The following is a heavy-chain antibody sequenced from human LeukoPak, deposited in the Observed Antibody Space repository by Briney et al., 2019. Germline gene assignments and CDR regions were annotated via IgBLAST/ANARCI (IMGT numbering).Heavy chain of an antibody. CDR2: IKQDGSEK. J-gene: IGHJ6*02. D-gene: IGHD3/OR15-3a*01. Sequence: PGGSLRLSCAASGFTFSSYWMSWVRQAPGKGLEWVANIKQDGSEKYYVDSVKGRFTISRDNAKNSLYLQMNSLRAEDTAVYYCARGGVGLIIIPGWEYDYYGMDVWGQGTTVTVSS. CDR3: ARGGVGLIIIPGWEYDYYGMDV. V-gene: IGHV3-7*01. CDR1: GFTFSSYW.